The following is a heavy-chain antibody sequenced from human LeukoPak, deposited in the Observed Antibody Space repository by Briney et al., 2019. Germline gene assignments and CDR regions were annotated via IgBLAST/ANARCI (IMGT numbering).Heavy chain of an antibody. CDR1: GASISTIISY. CDR3: VRDAGHQLSRRNYYAMDV. D-gene: IGHD2-2*01. J-gene: IGHJ6*02. Sequence: SETLSLTCTVSGASISTIISYWGWIRQTPGKGLEWIGSIYYSGTTYYNPSLESRVTISVDTSNNQFSLKVNSVTAADTAMYYCVRDAGHQLSRRNYYAMDVWGQGTTVTVSS. V-gene: IGHV4-39*07. CDR2: IYYSGTT.